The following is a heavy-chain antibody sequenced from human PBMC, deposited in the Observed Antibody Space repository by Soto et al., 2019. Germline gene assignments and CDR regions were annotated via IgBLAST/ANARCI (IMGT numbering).Heavy chain of an antibody. V-gene: IGHV1-69*13. CDR1: GGTFSSYA. Sequence: SVKVSCKASGGTFSSYAISWVRQAPGQGLEWMGGIIPIFGTANYAQKFQGRVTITADESTSTAYMELSSLRSEDTAVYYCASWVRGVILDYYYYGMDVWGQGTTVTVSS. J-gene: IGHJ6*02. CDR3: ASWVRGVILDYYYYGMDV. D-gene: IGHD3-10*01. CDR2: IIPIFGTA.